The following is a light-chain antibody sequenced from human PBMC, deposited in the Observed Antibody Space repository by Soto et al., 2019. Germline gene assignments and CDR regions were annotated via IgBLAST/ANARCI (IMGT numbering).Light chain of an antibody. Sequence: QSALTQSASVSGSPGQSITISCTGTSSDVGVYNYVSWYQHHPGKAPKLIIYELSFRPSGVSNRFSGSKSGNTASLTISGLQAEDEADYYCSSYSSSSTWVFGGGTQLTVL. CDR3: SSYSSSSTWV. CDR1: SSDVGVYNY. CDR2: ELS. V-gene: IGLV2-14*01. J-gene: IGLJ3*02.